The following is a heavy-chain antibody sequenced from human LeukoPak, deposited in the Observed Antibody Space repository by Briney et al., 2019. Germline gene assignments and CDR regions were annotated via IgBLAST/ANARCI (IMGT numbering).Heavy chain of an antibody. CDR2: IYYSGST. V-gene: IGHV4-30-4*01. D-gene: IGHD6-25*01. CDR3: ARRRGAARPEFDY. J-gene: IGHJ4*02. Sequence: SETLSLTCTVSGGSISSGDYYWSWIRQPPGKGLEWIGYIYYSGSTYYNPSLKSRVTISVDTSKNQFSLKLSSVTAADTAVYYCARRRGAARPEFDYWGQGTLVTVSS. CDR1: GGSISSGDYY.